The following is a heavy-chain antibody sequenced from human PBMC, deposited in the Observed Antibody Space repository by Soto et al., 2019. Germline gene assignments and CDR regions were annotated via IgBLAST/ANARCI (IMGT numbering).Heavy chain of an antibody. CDR1: GFTFGDYA. Sequence: GGSLRLSCTASGFTFGDYAMSWVRQAPGKGLEWVGFIRSKAYGGTTEYAASVKGRFTISRDDSKSIAYLQINSLKTEDTAVYYCTTTRTPGIAVAGLDYWGQGTLVTVSS. J-gene: IGHJ4*02. V-gene: IGHV3-49*04. CDR3: TTTRTPGIAVAGLDY. CDR2: IRSKAYGGTT. D-gene: IGHD6-19*01.